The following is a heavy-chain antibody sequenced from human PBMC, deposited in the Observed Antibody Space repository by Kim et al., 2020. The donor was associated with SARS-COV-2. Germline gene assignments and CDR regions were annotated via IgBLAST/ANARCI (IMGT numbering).Heavy chain of an antibody. D-gene: IGHD5-12*01. Sequence: GGSLRLSCAASGLSFSDSYMNWVRQAPGKGLEWLSFISTRGETFFYADAVEGRFTISRDNAKNSLYLQMNYLRDEDTAAYYCARSGNGYNAFGIWGQG. J-gene: IGHJ1*01. CDR2: ISTRGETF. V-gene: IGHV3-11*01. CDR1: GLSFSDSY. CDR3: ARSGNGYNAFGI.